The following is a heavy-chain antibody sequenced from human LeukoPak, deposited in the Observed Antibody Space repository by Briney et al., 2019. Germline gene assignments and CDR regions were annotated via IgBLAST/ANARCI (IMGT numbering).Heavy chain of an antibody. Sequence: ASVKVSCKASGYTFTSYDINWVRQATGQGLEWMGWMNPNSGNTGYAQKFQGRVTMTRNTSISTAYMELSSLRSEDTAVYYCARGLGRAIFGVVIPRTYYFDYWGQGTLVTVSS. V-gene: IGHV1-8*01. D-gene: IGHD3-3*01. J-gene: IGHJ4*02. CDR1: GYTFTSYD. CDR3: ARGLGRAIFGVVIPRTYYFDY. CDR2: MNPNSGNT.